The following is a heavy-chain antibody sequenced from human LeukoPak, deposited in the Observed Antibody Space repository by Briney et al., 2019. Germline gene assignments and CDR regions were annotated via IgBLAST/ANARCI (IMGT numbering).Heavy chain of an antibody. J-gene: IGHJ3*02. V-gene: IGHV4-59*08. CDR2: IYNSGST. D-gene: IGHD3-9*01. Sequence: SETLSLTCTVSGASITSFYWNWIRQPPGKGLELIGYIYNSGSTNYNPSLKSRVAISVDTSKNQFSLKLSSMTAAGTAVYYCARRLNDILTGFMAFDIWGQGTMVTVSS. CDR3: ARRLNDILTGFMAFDI. CDR1: GASITSFY.